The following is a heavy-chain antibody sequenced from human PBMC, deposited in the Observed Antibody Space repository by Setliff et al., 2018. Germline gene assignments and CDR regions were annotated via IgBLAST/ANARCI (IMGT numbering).Heavy chain of an antibody. D-gene: IGHD6-19*01. Sequence: GGSLRLSCAASGFPFSIYSMHWVRQAPGKGLEWVSRMNSDGSRITYADAVKGRFTISRDNAKNTLYLQMNNLRVDDTAVYYCGRGVGDSGWVYNWGQGTLVTVSS. CDR3: GRGVGDSGWVYN. J-gene: IGHJ4*02. CDR1: GFPFSIYS. V-gene: IGHV3-74*03. CDR2: MNSDGSRI.